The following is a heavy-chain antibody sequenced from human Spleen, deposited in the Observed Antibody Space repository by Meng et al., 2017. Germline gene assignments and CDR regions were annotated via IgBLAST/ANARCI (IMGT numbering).Heavy chain of an antibody. CDR1: GFTFSNYG. CDR2: ISNNGDT. D-gene: IGHD2-15*01. J-gene: IGHJ4*02. V-gene: IGHV3-23*01. Sequence: GESLKISCRTFGFTFSNYGMSWVRQAPGKGLEWVATISNNGDTHYADSMMGRFIISRDDSKNTLYLQVSSLRAEDTAVYYCARDCCSEIGPIDYWGQGTLVTVSS. CDR3: ARDCCSEIGPIDY.